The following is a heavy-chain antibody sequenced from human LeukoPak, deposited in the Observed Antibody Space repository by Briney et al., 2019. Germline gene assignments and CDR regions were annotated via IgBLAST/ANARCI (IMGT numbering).Heavy chain of an antibody. CDR3: ARGDYYDSSGYRLDY. CDR1: GGTFSSYA. CDR2: INPNSGGT. J-gene: IGHJ4*02. V-gene: IGHV1-2*06. Sequence: ASVKVSCKASGGTFSSYAISWVRQAPGQGLEWMGRINPNSGGTNYAQKFQGRVTMTRDTSISTAYMELSRLRSDDTAVYYCARGDYYDSSGYRLDYWGQGTLVTVSS. D-gene: IGHD3-22*01.